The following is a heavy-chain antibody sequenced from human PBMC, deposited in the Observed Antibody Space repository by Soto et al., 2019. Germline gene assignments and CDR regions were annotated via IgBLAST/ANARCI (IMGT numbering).Heavy chain of an antibody. CDR1: GASIGTNNW. J-gene: IGHJ4*02. CDR2: VYHSGTT. D-gene: IGHD5-12*01. CDR3: AVPGRGDFDY. Sequence: SETLSLTCAVSGASIGTNNWWCWVRQPPGKGREWIGEVYHSGTTNCNPSLKSRVTISIDKSKNQFSLTLTSMTAADTALYYCAVPGRGDFDYWSQGTLVTVSS. V-gene: IGHV4-4*02.